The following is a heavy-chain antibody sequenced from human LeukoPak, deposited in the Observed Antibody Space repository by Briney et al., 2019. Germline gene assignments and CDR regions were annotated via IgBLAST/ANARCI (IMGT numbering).Heavy chain of an antibody. Sequence: ASVKVSCKASGYTLTTYYIHWVRQAPGQGLEWMGVVNPGGGSTGYAQKFQGRVTMTRDTSTSTVYMDLSGLRSEDTAVYYCARVRSSDDGLDIWGQGTMVTVS. CDR1: GYTLTTYY. V-gene: IGHV1-46*01. CDR3: ARVRSSDDGLDI. J-gene: IGHJ3*02. CDR2: VNPGGGST.